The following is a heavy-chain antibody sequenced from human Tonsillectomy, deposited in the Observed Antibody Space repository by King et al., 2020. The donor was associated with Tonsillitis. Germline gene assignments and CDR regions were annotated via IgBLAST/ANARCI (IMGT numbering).Heavy chain of an antibody. CDR3: ARDLDWAFDY. CDR2: ITTSSCIM. D-gene: IGHD3/OR15-3a*01. V-gene: IGHV3-48*01. Sequence: VQLVESGGGLVQPGGSLRLSCVASGFTFSRYTMNWVRQAPGKGLEWVSYITTSSCIMEYADSVKGRFTISRDNAKNSLYLQMNSLRAEDTAVYYCARDLDWAFDYWGPGTLVTVSS. CDR1: GFTFSRYT. J-gene: IGHJ4*02.